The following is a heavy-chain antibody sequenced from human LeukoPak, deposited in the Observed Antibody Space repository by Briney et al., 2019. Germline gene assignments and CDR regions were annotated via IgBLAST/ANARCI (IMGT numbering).Heavy chain of an antibody. CDR1: GGSISSSSYY. Sequence: SETLSLTCTVSGGSISSSSYYWGWIRQPPGKGLEWIGSIYYSGSTYYNPSLKSRVTISVDTSKTQFSLKLSSVTAADTAVYYCARLKGTTTVVILDYWGQGTLVTVSS. V-gene: IGHV4-39*07. CDR3: ARLKGTTTVVILDY. CDR2: IYYSGST. D-gene: IGHD4-23*01. J-gene: IGHJ4*02.